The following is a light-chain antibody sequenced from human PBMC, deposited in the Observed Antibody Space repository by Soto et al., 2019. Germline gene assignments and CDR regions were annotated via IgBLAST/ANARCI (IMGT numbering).Light chain of an antibody. Sequence: EVVMTKSPATLSVSPGERATLSCRASETVATNLAWYQQKPGQAPRLLLSGASTRAAGISDRFRGSGSGTEFTLPISSLRSADSAIYYCQQYFEWPPMTFAQGTKVDIK. CDR3: QQYFEWPPMT. V-gene: IGKV3-15*01. CDR2: GAS. J-gene: IGKJ1*01. CDR1: ETVATN.